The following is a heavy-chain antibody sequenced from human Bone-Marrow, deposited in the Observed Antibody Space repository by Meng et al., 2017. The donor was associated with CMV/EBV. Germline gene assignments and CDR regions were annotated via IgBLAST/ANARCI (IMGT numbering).Heavy chain of an antibody. CDR3: ARGGLRYSSSSRGYYYYGMAV. V-gene: IGHV1-46*01. J-gene: IGHJ6*02. Sequence: ASVKVSCKASGYTFTSYYMHWVRQAPGQGLEWMGIINPSGGSTSYAQKFQGRVTMTRDTSTSTVYMELSSLRSEDTAVYYCARGGLRYSSSSRGYYYYGMAVWGQGNTVTGAS. D-gene: IGHD6-6*01. CDR2: INPSGGST. CDR1: GYTFTSYY.